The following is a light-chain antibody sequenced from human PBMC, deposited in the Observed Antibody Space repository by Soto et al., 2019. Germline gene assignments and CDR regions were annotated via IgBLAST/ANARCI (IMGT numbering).Light chain of an antibody. V-gene: IGLV2-14*01. J-gene: IGLJ1*01. CDR3: NSHTRGDFPV. CDR2: EVS. Sequence: HSALTQPASVSGSPGQSITISCTGTSSDVGRYNHVSWYQHHPGKAPKLIISEVSNRPSGVSNRFSGSKSGYTASLTISGLQAEDDSGYDCNSHTRGDFPVFGSGPNFTVL. CDR1: SSDVGRYNH.